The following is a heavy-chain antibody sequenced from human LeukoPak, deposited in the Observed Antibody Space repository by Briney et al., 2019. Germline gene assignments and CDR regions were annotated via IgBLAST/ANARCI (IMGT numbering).Heavy chain of an antibody. J-gene: IGHJ6*02. D-gene: IGHD6-13*01. CDR1: GGSFSGYY. Sequence: PSETLSLTCAVYGGSFSGYYWSWIRQPPGKGLEWIGEINHSGSTNYNPSLKSRVTISVDTSKNQFSLKLSSVTAADTAVYCCARGLASSSWYSLTYYYYYYGMDVWGQGTTVTVSS. CDR3: ARGLASSSWYSLTYYYYYYGMDV. CDR2: INHSGST. V-gene: IGHV4-34*01.